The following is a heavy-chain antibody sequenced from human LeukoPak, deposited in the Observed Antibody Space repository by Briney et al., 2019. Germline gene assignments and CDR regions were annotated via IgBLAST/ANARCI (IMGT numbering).Heavy chain of an antibody. J-gene: IGHJ6*04. D-gene: IGHD3-10*01. CDR3: VRGGVGYYYYGMDV. Sequence: GGSLRLSCAASGFTFSSDWMHWVRQLPGKGLLWVSRISTDGSTTIYAASVKGRFTISRDNAKNTMYLQMNRLRAEYTAVYYCVRGGVGYYYYGMDVWGKGTTVTVSS. V-gene: IGHV3-74*01. CDR1: GFTFSSDW. CDR2: ISTDGSTT.